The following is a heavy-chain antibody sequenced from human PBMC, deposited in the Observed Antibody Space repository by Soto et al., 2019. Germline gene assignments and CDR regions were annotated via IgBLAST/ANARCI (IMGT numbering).Heavy chain of an antibody. Sequence: GGSLRLSCASSGFTFSSYGMHLVRQATGKGLEWVAVISYDGSNKYYADSVKGRFTISRDNSKNTLYLQMNSLRAEDTAVYYCARDYDSSGYPRYYFDYWGQGTLVTVSS. J-gene: IGHJ4*02. CDR2: ISYDGSNK. D-gene: IGHD3-22*01. V-gene: IGHV3-33*05. CDR3: ARDYDSSGYPRYYFDY. CDR1: GFTFSSYG.